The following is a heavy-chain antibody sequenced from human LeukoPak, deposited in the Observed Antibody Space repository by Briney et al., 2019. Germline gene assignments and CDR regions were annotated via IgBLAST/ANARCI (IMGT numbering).Heavy chain of an antibody. CDR1: GGTFSSYA. V-gene: IGHV1-69*05. D-gene: IGHD2-15*01. CDR2: IIPIFGTA. CDR3: ARVRPPITYCSGRSCYSFDP. J-gene: IGHJ5*02. Sequence: SVKVSCKASGGTFSSYAISWVRQAPGQGLEWMGGIIPIFGTANYAQKFQGRVTITTDESTSTAYMELSSLRSEDTAVYYCARVRPPITYCSGRSCYSFDPWGQGTLVTVSS.